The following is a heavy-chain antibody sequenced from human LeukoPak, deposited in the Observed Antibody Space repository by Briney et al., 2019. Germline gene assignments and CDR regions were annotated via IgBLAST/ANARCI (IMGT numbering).Heavy chain of an antibody. J-gene: IGHJ4*02. CDR1: GGSISSYY. V-gene: IGHV4-59*12. CDR2: IYYSGST. D-gene: IGHD2-15*01. Sequence: SETLSLTCTVSGGSISSYYWSWIRQPPGKGLEWIGYIYYSGSTNYNPSLKSRVTISVDTSKNQFSLKLSSVTAADTAVYYCARGIVVVAANRNHPTHTIDYWGQGTLVTVSS. CDR3: ARGIVVVAANRNHPTHTIDY.